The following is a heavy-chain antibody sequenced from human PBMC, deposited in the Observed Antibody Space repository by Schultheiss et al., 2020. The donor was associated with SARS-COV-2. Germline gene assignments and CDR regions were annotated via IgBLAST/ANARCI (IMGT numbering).Heavy chain of an antibody. CDR2: ISAYNGNT. D-gene: IGHD2-15*01. Sequence: ASVKVSCKASGYTFTSYGISWVRQAPGQGLEWMGWISAYNGNTNYAQKFQGRVTITADESTSTAYMELSSLRSEDTAVYYCAREDCSGGSCKGGAFWFDPWGQGTLVTVSS. V-gene: IGHV1-18*01. CDR1: GYTFTSYG. CDR3: AREDCSGGSCKGGAFWFDP. J-gene: IGHJ5*02.